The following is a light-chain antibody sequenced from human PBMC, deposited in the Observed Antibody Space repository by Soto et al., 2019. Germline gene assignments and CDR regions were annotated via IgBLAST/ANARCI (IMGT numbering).Light chain of an antibody. CDR2: GAS. CDR1: QSVSSSY. V-gene: IGKV3-20*01. J-gene: IGKJ3*01. CDR3: QQYGSSPPFT. Sequence: EIVLTQSPGTLSLSPGERATLSCRASQSVSSSYLAWYQQKPGQAPRLLIYGASSRATGIPDRFSGSGSGTGFTLTISGLEPEAFAVYYCQQYGSSPPFTFGPGTKVDIK.